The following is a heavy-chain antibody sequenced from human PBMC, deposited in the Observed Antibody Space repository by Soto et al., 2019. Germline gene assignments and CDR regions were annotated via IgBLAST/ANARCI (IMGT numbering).Heavy chain of an antibody. CDR1: GGSISSSSYY. CDR2: IYYSGST. V-gene: IGHV4-39*01. CDR3: ATTYYYDSSGSEAFDY. D-gene: IGHD3-22*01. J-gene: IGHJ4*02. Sequence: QLQLQESGPGLVKPSETLSLTCTVSGGSISSSSYYWGWIRQPPGKGLEWIGSIYYSGSTYYNPSLKSRATISVDTSKNQFSLKLSSVTAADTAVYYCATTYYYDSSGSEAFDYWGQGTLVTVSS.